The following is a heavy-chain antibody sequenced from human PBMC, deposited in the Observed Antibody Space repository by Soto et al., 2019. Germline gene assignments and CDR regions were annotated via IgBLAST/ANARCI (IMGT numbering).Heavy chain of an antibody. Sequence: SVKVSCKASGCTLSIYAISWLRQAPGQGLEWMGGTTPIFGTANYAQTFQGRVTITAAESTSTAYMELRSLRSEGTAVYYCARGGGIAAAGTYDYVWGSYRYNYWGQGTLVTVSS. D-gene: IGHD3-16*02. V-gene: IGHV1-69*13. J-gene: IGHJ4*02. CDR3: ARGGGIAAAGTYDYVWGSYRYNY. CDR1: GCTLSIYA. CDR2: TTPIFGTA.